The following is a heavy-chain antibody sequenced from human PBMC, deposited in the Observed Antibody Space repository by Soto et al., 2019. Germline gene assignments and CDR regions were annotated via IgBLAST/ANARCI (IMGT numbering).Heavy chain of an antibody. CDR1: GFTFSSYR. CDR2: ISSSSSTI. Sequence: EVQLVESGGGLVKPGGPLRLSCAASGFTFSSYRMNWVRQAPGKGLEWVSYISSSSSTIYYADSVKGRFTISRDNAKNALYLQMNSLRDEDTAVYYCARGGSYHLASDACDIWGHGTMVTVSS. V-gene: IGHV3-48*02. D-gene: IGHD1-26*01. J-gene: IGHJ3*02. CDR3: ARGGSYHLASDACDI.